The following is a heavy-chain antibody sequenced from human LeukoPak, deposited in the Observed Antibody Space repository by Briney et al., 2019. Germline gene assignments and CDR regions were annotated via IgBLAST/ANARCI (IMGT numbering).Heavy chain of an antibody. D-gene: IGHD6-13*01. J-gene: IGHJ4*02. CDR1: GGTFSSYA. CDR3: ARDRYSSSWTIDY. Sequence: SVKVSCKAPGGTFSSYAISWVRQAPGQGLEWMGRIIPILGIANYAQKFQGRVTITADKSTSTAYMELSSLRSEDTAVYYCARDRYSSSWTIDYWGQGTLVTVSS. V-gene: IGHV1-69*04. CDR2: IIPILGIA.